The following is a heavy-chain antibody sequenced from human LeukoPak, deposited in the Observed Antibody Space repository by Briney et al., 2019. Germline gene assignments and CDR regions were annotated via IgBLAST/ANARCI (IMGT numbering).Heavy chain of an antibody. CDR2: IIPIFGTA. J-gene: IGHJ5*02. Sequence: VASVKVSCKASGGTFSSYAISWVRQAPGQGLEWMGGIIPIFGTANYAQKFQGRVTITTDESTSTACMELSSLRSEDTAVYYCARRGYSYGLGPFDPWGQGTLVTVSS. CDR1: GGTFSSYA. V-gene: IGHV1-69*05. D-gene: IGHD5-18*01. CDR3: ARRGYSYGLGPFDP.